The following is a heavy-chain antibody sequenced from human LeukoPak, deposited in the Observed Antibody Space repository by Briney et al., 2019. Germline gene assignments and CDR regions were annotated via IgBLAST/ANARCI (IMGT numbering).Heavy chain of an antibody. V-gene: IGHV1-18*01. J-gene: IGHJ4*02. CDR3: ARDSPLTMVRGVIDHPFDY. CDR1: GYTFTSYG. D-gene: IGHD3-10*01. Sequence: ASVKVSCKASGYTFTSYGISWVRQAPGQGLEWMGWISAYNGNTNYAQKLQGRVTMTTDTSTSTAYMELRSLKSDDTAVYYCARDSPLTMVRGVIDHPFDYWGQGTLVTVSS. CDR2: ISAYNGNT.